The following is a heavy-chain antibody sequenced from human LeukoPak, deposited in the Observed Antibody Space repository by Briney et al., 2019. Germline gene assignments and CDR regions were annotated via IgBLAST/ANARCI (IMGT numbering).Heavy chain of an antibody. V-gene: IGHV1-58*02. CDR2: IVVGSGNT. D-gene: IGHD3-22*01. Sequence: EASVKVSCKASGFTFTSSAMQWVRQARGQRLEWIGWIVVGSGNTNYAQKLQERVTITRDMSTSTAYMELSSLRSEDTAVYYCAAGHDSSGYHDWGQGTLVTVSS. J-gene: IGHJ4*02. CDR3: AAGHDSSGYHD. CDR1: GFTFTSSA.